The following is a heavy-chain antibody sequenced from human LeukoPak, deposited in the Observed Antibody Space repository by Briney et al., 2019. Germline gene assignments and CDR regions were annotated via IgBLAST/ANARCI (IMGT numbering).Heavy chain of an antibody. CDR1: GYSFINYW. D-gene: IGHD6-13*01. J-gene: IGHJ1*01. CDR3: ACRDLTSTWSLP. Sequence: GESLKISCQGFGYSFINYWIGWVRQVPGKGMEWMGGLYPGDSRVRYNPSFQCQVTLSVDNSINTAYLYWVSLRSSATAMSYCACRDLTSTWSLPWGQGTLVTVSS. V-gene: IGHV5-51*01. CDR2: LYPGDSRV.